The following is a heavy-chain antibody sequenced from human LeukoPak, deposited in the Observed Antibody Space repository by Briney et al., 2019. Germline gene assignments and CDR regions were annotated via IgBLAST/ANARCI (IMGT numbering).Heavy chain of an antibody. V-gene: IGHV4-34*01. CDR3: ARGRGYCSGGSCQASYFDY. Sequence: SETLSLTCAVYGGSFSGYCWSWIRQPPGKGLEWIREINHSGSTNYNPSLKSRVTISVDTSKNQFSLKLSSVTAADTAVYYCARGRGYCSGGSCQASYFDYWGQGTLVTVSS. J-gene: IGHJ4*02. CDR2: INHSGST. D-gene: IGHD2-15*01. CDR1: GGSFSGYC.